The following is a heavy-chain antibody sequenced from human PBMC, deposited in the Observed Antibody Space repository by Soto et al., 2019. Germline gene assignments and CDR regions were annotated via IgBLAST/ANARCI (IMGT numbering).Heavy chain of an antibody. D-gene: IGHD7-27*01. CDR2: ISSSSSYI. V-gene: IGHV3-21*01. CDR3: ARAVEKLGGWFDP. Sequence: SLRLSCAASGFTFSSYSMNWVRQAPGKGLEWVSSISSSSSYIYYADSVKGRFTISRDNAKNSLYLQMNSLRAEDTAVYYCARAVEKLGGWFDPWGQGTLVTVSS. J-gene: IGHJ5*02. CDR1: GFTFSSYS.